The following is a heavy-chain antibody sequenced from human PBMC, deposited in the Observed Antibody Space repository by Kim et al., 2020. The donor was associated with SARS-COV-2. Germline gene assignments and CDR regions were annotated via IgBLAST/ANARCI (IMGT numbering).Heavy chain of an antibody. J-gene: IGHJ5*02. V-gene: IGHV4-39*01. CDR3: ASLAAAGSWFDP. CDR2: IYYSGST. Sequence: SETLSLTCTVSGGSISSSSYYWGWIRQPPGKGLEWIGSIYYSGSTYYNPSLKSRVTISVDTSKNQFSLKLSSVTAADTAVYYCASLAAAGSWFDPWGQGTLVTVSS. CDR1: GGSISSSSYY. D-gene: IGHD6-13*01.